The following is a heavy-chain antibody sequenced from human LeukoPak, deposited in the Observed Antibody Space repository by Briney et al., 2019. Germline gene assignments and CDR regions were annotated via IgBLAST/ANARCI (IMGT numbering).Heavy chain of an antibody. J-gene: IGHJ4*02. CDR2: TYYKSKWSN. CDR3: ARGDQAFDY. V-gene: IGHV6-1*01. CDR1: GDSVSSNSVV. D-gene: IGHD2-2*01. Sequence: QTLSLTCAISGDSVSSNSVVWNWIRQSPSRGLEWLGRTYYKSKWSNNYAVSVKSRIIINPDTSENQFSLQLNSVTPEDTAVYYCARGDQAFDYWGQGTLVTVSS.